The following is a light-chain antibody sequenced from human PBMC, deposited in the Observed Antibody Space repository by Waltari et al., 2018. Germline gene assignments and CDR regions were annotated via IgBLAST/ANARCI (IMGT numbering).Light chain of an antibody. CDR3: QQYNSYPLT. CDR1: QSISTW. V-gene: IGKV1-5*01. Sequence: DIQMTQSPSTLSASVGDRVTITCRASQSISTWLAWYQQKPGMAPKLRIYEASTFESGVPSRFRGSGSGTEFTLTISSLQPDDFATYYCQQYNSYPLTFGGGTKVEIK. CDR2: EAS. J-gene: IGKJ4*01.